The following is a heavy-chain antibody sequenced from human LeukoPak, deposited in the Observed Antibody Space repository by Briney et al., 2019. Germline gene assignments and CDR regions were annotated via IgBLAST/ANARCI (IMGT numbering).Heavy chain of an antibody. D-gene: IGHD6-19*01. CDR2: ISSSGSSI. CDR1: GFTFNSYE. Sequence: GGSLRLSCAASGFTFNSYEMNWVRQAPGKGLEWVSYISSSGSSIFYADSVRGRFTISRDNAKNSLYLQMNSLRAEDTAVYYCARGIGSGWVDYWGQGTLVTVPS. CDR3: ARGIGSGWVDY. J-gene: IGHJ4*02. V-gene: IGHV3-48*03.